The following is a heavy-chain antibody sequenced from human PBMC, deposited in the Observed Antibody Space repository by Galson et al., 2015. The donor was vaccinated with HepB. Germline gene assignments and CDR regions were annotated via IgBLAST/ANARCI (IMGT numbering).Heavy chain of an antibody. D-gene: IGHD2-15*01. CDR3: ATDCSGGSCYYKALGY. J-gene: IGHJ4*02. CDR1: GYTLTELS. V-gene: IGHV1-24*01. CDR2: FDPEDGET. Sequence: SVKVSCKVSGYTLTELSMHWVRQAPGKGLEWMGGFDPEDGETIYAQKFQGRVTMTEDTSTDTAYMELSSLRSEDTAVYYCATDCSGGSCYYKALGYWGQGTLVTVSS.